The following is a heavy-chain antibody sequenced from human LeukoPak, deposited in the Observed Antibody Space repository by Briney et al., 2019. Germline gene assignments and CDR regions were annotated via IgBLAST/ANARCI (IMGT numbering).Heavy chain of an antibody. CDR3: ARHVRRGAVGY. CDR1: GGSFSGYY. J-gene: IGHJ4*02. D-gene: IGHD1-26*01. Sequence: SETLSLTCAVYGGSFSGYYWSWIRQPPGKGLEWIGEINHSGSTNYNPSLKSRVTISVDTSKNQFSLKLSSVTAADTAVYYCARHVRRGAVGYWGQGTLVTVSS. V-gene: IGHV4-34*01. CDR2: INHSGST.